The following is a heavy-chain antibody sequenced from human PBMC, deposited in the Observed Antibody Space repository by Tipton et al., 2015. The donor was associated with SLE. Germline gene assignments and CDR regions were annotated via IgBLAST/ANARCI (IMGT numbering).Heavy chain of an antibody. Sequence: LRLSCSVSGGSLGSYFWTWIRQPPGKGLESIGYIDHSGSTGYNPSLKGRVTMSVDTSNNQFSLKLSSVTAADTAVYYCEGAATGTNYYMDVWGKGTTVTVSS. CDR3: EGAATGTNYYMDV. J-gene: IGHJ6*03. CDR1: GGSLGSYF. D-gene: IGHD4-17*01. CDR2: IDHSGST. V-gene: IGHV4-59*12.